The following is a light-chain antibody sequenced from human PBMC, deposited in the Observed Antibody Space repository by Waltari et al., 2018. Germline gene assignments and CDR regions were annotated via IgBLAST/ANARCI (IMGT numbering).Light chain of an antibody. V-gene: IGKV1-39*01. Sequence: DIQMTQSPSSLSASVGDRVTITCRANQSISTYLNWYQHKPGKAPKLLIYGASNLQGGVPSRFSGGGSGTDFTLTISSLQPEDFATYYCQQSYSTLTFGGGTKVEIK. J-gene: IGKJ4*01. CDR2: GAS. CDR3: QQSYSTLT. CDR1: QSISTY.